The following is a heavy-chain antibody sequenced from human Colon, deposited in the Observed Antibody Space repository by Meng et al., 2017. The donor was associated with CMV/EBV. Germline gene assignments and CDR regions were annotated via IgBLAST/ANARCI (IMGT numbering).Heavy chain of an antibody. D-gene: IGHD1-26*01. V-gene: IGHV1-46*01. CDR3: AREWRGELDDYYGMDV. CDR1: GYTFTSYY. Sequence: ASVTVSCKASGYTFTSYYMHWVRQAPGQGLEWMGIIHPSRGSTSYAQKFQGRVTLTRDTSTSTVYMELSSLRSEDTAVYYCAREWRGELDDYYGMDVWGQGTTVTVSS. J-gene: IGHJ6*02. CDR2: IHPSRGST.